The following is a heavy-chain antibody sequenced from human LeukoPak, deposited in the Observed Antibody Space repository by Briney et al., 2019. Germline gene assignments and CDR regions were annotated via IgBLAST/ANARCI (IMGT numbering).Heavy chain of an antibody. CDR1: AYTFTIYG. Sequence: ASVKVSCKASAYTFTIYGISWVRQAPGQGLEWMGWISAYNGNTNYAQKLQGRVTMTTDTSTSTAYMELRSLRSDDTAVYYCARDRGTGYYDFWSGYKYWGQGTLVTVSS. J-gene: IGHJ4*02. D-gene: IGHD3-3*01. V-gene: IGHV1-18*01. CDR3: ARDRGTGYYDFWSGYKY. CDR2: ISAYNGNT.